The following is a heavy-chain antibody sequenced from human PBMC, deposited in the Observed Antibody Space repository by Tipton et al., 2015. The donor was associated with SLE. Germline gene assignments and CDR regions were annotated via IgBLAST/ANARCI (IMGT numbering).Heavy chain of an antibody. CDR2: INHSGIT. CDR1: GGSFSGYY. V-gene: IGHV4-34*01. CDR3: ARGYSSFDY. D-gene: IGHD5-18*01. J-gene: IGHJ4*02. Sequence: TLSLTCAVNGGSFSGYYWNWIRQPPGKGLEWIGEINHSGITNYNPSLKSRVTISVDTSKNQFSLNLSSVTAADTAVYYCARGYSSFDYWGQGTLITVSS.